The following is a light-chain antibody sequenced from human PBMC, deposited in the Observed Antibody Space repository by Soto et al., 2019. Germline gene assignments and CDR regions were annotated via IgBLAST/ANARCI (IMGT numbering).Light chain of an antibody. CDR3: ASWDDSLTGFV. J-gene: IGLJ1*01. CDR1: SSNIGGNF. CDR2: RND. V-gene: IGLV1-47*01. Sequence: QCVLIQPPSASGPPGQTVTMSCSGGSSNIGGNFVSWFLLLPGSAPKLLVYRNDQWPSGVPGRFSGSKSGTSAPLAINGLRSEDEADYYFASWDDSLTGFVFGTGTKVTVL.